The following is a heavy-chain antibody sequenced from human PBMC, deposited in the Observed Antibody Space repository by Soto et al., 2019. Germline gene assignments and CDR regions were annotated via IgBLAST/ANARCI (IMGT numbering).Heavy chain of an antibody. Sequence: QVQLVESGGGVVQPGRSLRLSCAASGFTFSSYAMHWVRQAPGKGLEWVAVISYDGSNKYYADSVKGRFTISRDNSKNTLYLQMNSLRAEDTAVYYCARHDYGEPYCYYGMDVWGQGSTVTASS. CDR1: GFTFSSYA. CDR2: ISYDGSNK. V-gene: IGHV3-30-3*01. D-gene: IGHD4-17*01. J-gene: IGHJ6*02. CDR3: ARHDYGEPYCYYGMDV.